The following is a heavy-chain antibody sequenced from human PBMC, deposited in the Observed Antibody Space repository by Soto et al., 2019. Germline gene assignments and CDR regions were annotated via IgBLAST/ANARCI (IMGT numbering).Heavy chain of an antibody. D-gene: IGHD2-15*01. V-gene: IGHV5-10-1*01. CDR2: IDPSDSYT. Sequence: GESLKISCKGSGYSFTSYWISWVRQMPGKGLEWMGRIDPSDSYTNYSPSFQGHVTISADKSISTAYLQWSSLKASDTAMYYCARSDPCSGGSCYSGYYYYGMDVWGQGTTVTVSS. J-gene: IGHJ6*02. CDR1: GYSFTSYW. CDR3: ARSDPCSGGSCYSGYYYYGMDV.